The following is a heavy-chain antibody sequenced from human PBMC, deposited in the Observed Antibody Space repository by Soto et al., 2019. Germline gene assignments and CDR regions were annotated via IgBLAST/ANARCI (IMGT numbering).Heavy chain of an antibody. Sequence: QSGGSLRLSCAASGFTVSSNYMTWVRQAPGKGLKWVSTIHSDGSTYHADFVKGRFTISRDNSKNTLYLQMNSLRAEDTAVYYCARDGGEGTFDYWGQGTLVTVSS. J-gene: IGHJ4*02. CDR2: IHSDGST. V-gene: IGHV3-53*01. CDR3: ARDGGEGTFDY. D-gene: IGHD2-21*01. CDR1: GFTVSSNY.